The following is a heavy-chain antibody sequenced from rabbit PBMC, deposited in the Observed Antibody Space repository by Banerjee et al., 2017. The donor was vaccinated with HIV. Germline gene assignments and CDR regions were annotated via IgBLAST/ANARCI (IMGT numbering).Heavy chain of an antibody. CDR2: IYTGDGVT. D-gene: IGHD1-1*01. V-gene: IGHV1S45*01. CDR1: GFSFSSSYY. CDR3: ARRYDSSSAYSL. Sequence: QEQLVESGGGLVQPEGSLTLTCTASGFSFSSSYYMCWVRQAPGKGLEWIGCIYTGDGVTYYASWAKGRFTISKTSSTTVTLQMTSLTAADAATYFCARRYDSSSAYSLWGPGTLVTVS. J-gene: IGHJ4*01.